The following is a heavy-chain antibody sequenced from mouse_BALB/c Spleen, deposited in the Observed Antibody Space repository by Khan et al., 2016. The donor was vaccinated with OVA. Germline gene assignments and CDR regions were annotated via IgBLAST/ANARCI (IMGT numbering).Heavy chain of an antibody. Sequence: DLVKPGASVKLSCKASGYTFTSYWINWIKQRPGQGLEWIGRIGPGSSNAYYNDMFQGKAKLTVDTSSNTAYIQLSSLSAEDSAVYFCARENYFGRSCYAMDCWGQGTSVTVST. D-gene: IGHD1-1*01. J-gene: IGHJ4*01. CDR2: IGPGSSNA. V-gene: IGHV1S41*01. CDR3: ARENYFGRSCYAMDC. CDR1: GYTFTSYW.